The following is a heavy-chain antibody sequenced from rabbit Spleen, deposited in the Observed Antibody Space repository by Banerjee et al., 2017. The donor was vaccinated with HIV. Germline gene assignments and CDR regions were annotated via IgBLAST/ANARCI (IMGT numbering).Heavy chain of an antibody. V-gene: IGHV1S45*01. Sequence: QSELEESGGGLVKPEGSLTLTCKASVFFFSDRDVMCWVRQAPGKGLEWIACINTATGKPVYATWAKGRFTISTASSTTVTLQMTSLTAADTATYFCARDLAGAIGWNFYLWGPGTLVTVS. D-gene: IGHD4-1*01. J-gene: IGHJ4*01. CDR3: ARDLAGAIGWNFYL. CDR2: INTATGKP. CDR1: VFFFSDRDV.